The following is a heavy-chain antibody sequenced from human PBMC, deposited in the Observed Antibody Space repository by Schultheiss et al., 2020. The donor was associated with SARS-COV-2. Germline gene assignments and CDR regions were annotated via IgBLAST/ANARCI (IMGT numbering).Heavy chain of an antibody. J-gene: IGHJ6*02. Sequence: GGSLRLSCAASGFTFSDYYMSWIRQAPGKGLEWVSYISSSSSSTNYADSVKGRFTISRDNAKNSLYLQMNSLSAEDTAVYYCAVVVALNPRYGMDVWGQGTTVTVSS. V-gene: IGHV3-11*03. D-gene: IGHD3-22*01. CDR3: AVVVALNPRYGMDV. CDR1: GFTFSDYY. CDR2: ISSSSSST.